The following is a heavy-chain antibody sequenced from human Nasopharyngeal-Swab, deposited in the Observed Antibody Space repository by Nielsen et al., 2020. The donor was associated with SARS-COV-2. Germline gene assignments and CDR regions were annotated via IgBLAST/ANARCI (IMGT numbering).Heavy chain of an antibody. CDR2: INPSGGST. Sequence: WVRQAPGQGLEWMGIINPSGGSTNYAQKFQGRVTITADESTSTAYMELSSLRSEDTAVYYCARDLGCNSTSCYEGNWFDPWGQGTLVTVSS. CDR3: ARDLGCNSTSCYEGNWFDP. J-gene: IGHJ5*02. V-gene: IGHV1-46*01. D-gene: IGHD2-2*01.